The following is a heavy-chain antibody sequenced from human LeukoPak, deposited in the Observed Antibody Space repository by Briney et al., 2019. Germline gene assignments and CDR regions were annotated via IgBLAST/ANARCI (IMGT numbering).Heavy chain of an antibody. D-gene: IGHD2-8*02. V-gene: IGHV3-23*01. CDR2: ISGSGGST. CDR3: AKITGVQPLNWFDP. CDR1: GFAFSSYA. J-gene: IGHJ5*02. Sequence: GGSLRLSCAASGFAFSSYAMSWVRQAPGKGLEWVSAISGSGGSTYYADSVKGRFTISRDNSKNTLYLQMNSLRAEDTAVYYCAKITGVQPLNWFDPWGQGTLVTVSS.